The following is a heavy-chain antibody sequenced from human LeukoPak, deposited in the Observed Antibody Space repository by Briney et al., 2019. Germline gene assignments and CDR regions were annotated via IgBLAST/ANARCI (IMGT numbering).Heavy chain of an antibody. CDR2: INPNSGGT. J-gene: IGHJ4*02. Sequence: ASVKVSCKASGYTFTGYYMHWVRQAPGQGLEWMGWINPNSGGTNYAQKFQGRVTMTRDTSISTAYMELSRLRSDDTAVYYRARLYNWNDHYFDYWGQGTLVTVSS. CDR3: ARLYNWNDHYFDY. D-gene: IGHD1-20*01. CDR1: GYTFTGYY. V-gene: IGHV1-2*02.